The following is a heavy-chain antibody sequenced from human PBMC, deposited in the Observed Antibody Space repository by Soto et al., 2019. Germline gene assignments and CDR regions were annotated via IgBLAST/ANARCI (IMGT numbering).Heavy chain of an antibody. CDR2: IYYSGST. CDR1: GGSISSSSYY. CDR3: ARPAVWGLGGSRQNRETNDY. D-gene: IGHD3-16*01. V-gene: IGHV4-39*01. Sequence: QLQLQESGPGLVKPSETLSLTCTVSGGSISSSSYYWGWIRQPPGKGLEWIGSIYYSGSTYYNPSLKSRVTISVDTSKNQFSLKLSSVTAADTAVYYCARPAVWGLGGSRQNRETNDYWGQGTLVTVSS. J-gene: IGHJ4*02.